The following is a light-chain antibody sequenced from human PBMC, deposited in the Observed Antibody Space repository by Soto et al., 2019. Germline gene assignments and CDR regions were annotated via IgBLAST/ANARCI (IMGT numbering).Light chain of an antibody. CDR3: QQTSSTLAS. V-gene: IGKV1-39*01. CDR1: QNIRTY. J-gene: IGKJ2*03. Sequence: DIQVTQSPSSLSASVGDRVTITCRASQNIRTYLNWYQQRPGKPPKLLIHTASTLQSGVPSRFSGSGSWTDFNLTISSLQPEDFATYYCQQTSSTLASFGQGTKLEIK. CDR2: TAS.